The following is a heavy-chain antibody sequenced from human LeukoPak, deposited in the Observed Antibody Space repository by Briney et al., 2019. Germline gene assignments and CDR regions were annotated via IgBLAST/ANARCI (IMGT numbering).Heavy chain of an antibody. J-gene: IGHJ5*02. D-gene: IGHD6-13*01. V-gene: IGHV1-18*01. CDR1: GYTFTSYG. CDR3: ARDPRGAAAGTGFDP. Sequence: VASVKVSCKASGYTFTSYGISWVRQAPGQGLEWMGWISAYNGNTNYAQKFQGRVTITADESTSTAYMELSSLRSEDTAVYYCARDPRGAAAGTGFDPWGQGTLVTVSS. CDR2: ISAYNGNT.